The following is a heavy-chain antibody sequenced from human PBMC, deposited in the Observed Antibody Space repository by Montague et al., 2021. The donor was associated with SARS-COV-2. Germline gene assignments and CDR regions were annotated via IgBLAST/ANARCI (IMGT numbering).Heavy chain of an antibody. J-gene: IGHJ4*02. D-gene: IGHD3-10*01. CDR1: GGPLRGHF. Sequence: SETLSLTCAVYGGPLRGHFWSWIRQSPGKGLEWIGEINHAGGTTYSPSLFSRVTILLDASKNQFSLKMTSVTAADTAFYFCARGAGRGYYGSGTFDYWGQGTLVTVSS. CDR3: ARGAGRGYYGSGTFDY. V-gene: IGHV4-34*01. CDR2: INHAGGT.